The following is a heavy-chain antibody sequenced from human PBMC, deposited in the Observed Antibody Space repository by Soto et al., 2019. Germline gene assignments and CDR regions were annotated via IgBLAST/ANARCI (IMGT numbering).Heavy chain of an antibody. V-gene: IGHV2-5*02. CDR2: IYWDDDK. J-gene: IGHJ4*02. CDR1: GFSLSSSGLG. CDR3: ANLYTTSSHFDS. Sequence: SGPTLVNPTQTLTLTCTFSGFSLSSSGLGVGWIRQPPGKALEWLALIYWDDDKRYSPSLKNRLTITQDTSKNQVVLTMTHMDPVDTGTYYCANLYTTSSHFDSWGQGAQVTVSS. D-gene: IGHD6-6*01.